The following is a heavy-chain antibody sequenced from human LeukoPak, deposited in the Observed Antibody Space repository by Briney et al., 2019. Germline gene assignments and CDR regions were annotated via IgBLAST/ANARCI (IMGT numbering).Heavy chain of an antibody. CDR3: ASLLTPYHGSEGGAMDV. V-gene: IGHV3-74*01. CDR2: LKTNGGGT. Sequence: AGSLTLSCAASGFTLSKYWIYWVRQAPGTGLEWVSRLKTNGGGTSYADSVKGRFTTSGDNAKNTLYLQMNSLRAEDTAVYYCASLLTPYHGSEGGAMDVWGQGTTVTVSS. D-gene: IGHD3-10*01. CDR1: GFTLSKYW. J-gene: IGHJ6*02.